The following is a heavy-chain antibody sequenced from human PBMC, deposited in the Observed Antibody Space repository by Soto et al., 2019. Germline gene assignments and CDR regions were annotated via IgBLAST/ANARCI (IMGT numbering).Heavy chain of an antibody. J-gene: IGHJ4*02. CDR2: IGTAGDT. CDR1: GFTFSSYD. CDR3: ARSVGYSYGPYYFDY. D-gene: IGHD5-18*01. Sequence: QSGGSLGLSCAASGFTFSSYDMHWVRQATGKGLEWVSAIGTAGDTYYPGSVKGRFTISRENAKNSLYLQMNSLRAEDTAVYYCARSVGYSYGPYYFDYWGQGTLVTVPS. V-gene: IGHV3-13*01.